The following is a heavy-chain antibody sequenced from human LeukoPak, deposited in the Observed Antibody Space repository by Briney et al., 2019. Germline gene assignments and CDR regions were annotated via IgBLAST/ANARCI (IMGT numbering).Heavy chain of an antibody. J-gene: IGHJ6*02. CDR1: GGSFRNYY. D-gene: IGHD5-24*01. V-gene: IGHV4-59*08. CDR3: ARRQLDYYGMDV. Sequence: SETLSLTCAVYGGSFRNYYWSWIRQPPEKGLEWIGNIYYSGSTNYNPSLKSRVTISVDTSKKQFSLNLSSVTAADTAVYYCARRQLDYYGMDVWGQGTTVTVSS. CDR2: IYYSGST.